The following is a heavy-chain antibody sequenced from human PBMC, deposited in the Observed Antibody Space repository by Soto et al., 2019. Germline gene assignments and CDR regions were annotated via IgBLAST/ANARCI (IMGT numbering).Heavy chain of an antibody. V-gene: IGHV3-23*01. D-gene: IGHD1-26*01. CDR1: GFTFTNYV. Sequence: GGSLRLSCAASGFTFTNYVMTWVRQAPGKGLEWVSGISGSGGRTYYADSVKGRFTVSRDNSKNTLYLQMNSLRAEDTAVYYCAKDQVGPIPDAFDIWGQGTMVTVSS. CDR2: ISGSGGRT. J-gene: IGHJ3*02. CDR3: AKDQVGPIPDAFDI.